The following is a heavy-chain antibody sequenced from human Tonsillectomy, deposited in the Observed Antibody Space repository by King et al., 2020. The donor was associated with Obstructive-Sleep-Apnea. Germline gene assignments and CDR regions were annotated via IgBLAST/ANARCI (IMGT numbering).Heavy chain of an antibody. D-gene: IGHD3-10*01. V-gene: IGHV1-18*01. CDR2: ISAYNGNT. CDR1: GYTFTSYG. Sequence: VQLVESGAEVKKPGASVKVSCKASGYTFTSYGISWVRQAPGQGLEWMGWISAYNGNTNYAQKLQGRVTMTTDTCTSTAYMELRSLRSDDTAVYYCARDLNGYYYGSGDAFDIWGQGTMVTVSS. J-gene: IGHJ3*02. CDR3: ARDLNGYYYGSGDAFDI.